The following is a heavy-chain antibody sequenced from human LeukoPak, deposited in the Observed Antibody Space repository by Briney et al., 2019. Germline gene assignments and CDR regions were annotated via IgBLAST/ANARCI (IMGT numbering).Heavy chain of an antibody. CDR3: ARERMVRGVIEGIDY. CDR2: IYYSGST. D-gene: IGHD3-10*01. Sequence: PSQTLSLTXTVSGGSISSGDYYWSWLRQPPGTGLEWIGYIYYSGSTYYNPSLKSRVTISVDTSKNQFSLKLSSVTAADTAVYYCARERMVRGVIEGIDYWGQGTLVTVSS. J-gene: IGHJ4*02. V-gene: IGHV4-30-4*08. CDR1: GGSISSGDYY.